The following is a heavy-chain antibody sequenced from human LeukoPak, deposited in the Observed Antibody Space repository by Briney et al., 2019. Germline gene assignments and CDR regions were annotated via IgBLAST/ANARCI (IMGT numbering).Heavy chain of an antibody. CDR3: ARTNQISETAFDI. CDR1: GGSMSSYY. CDR2: IYYSGST. J-gene: IGHJ3*02. D-gene: IGHD1-14*01. V-gene: IGHV4-59*08. Sequence: SETLSLTCTVSGGSMSSYYWSWIRQPPGKGLEWIGYIYYSGSTNYNPSLKSRVTISVDTSKSQFSLKLSSVTAADTAVYYCARTNQISETAFDIWGQGTMVIVTS.